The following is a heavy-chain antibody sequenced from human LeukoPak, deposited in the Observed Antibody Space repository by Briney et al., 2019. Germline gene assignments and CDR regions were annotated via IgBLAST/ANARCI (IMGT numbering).Heavy chain of an antibody. J-gene: IGHJ4*02. CDR1: GYSISSGYY. CDR3: ARAGGDY. D-gene: IGHD1-26*01. Sequence: PSETLSLTCTVSGYSISSGYYWGWIRQPPGKGLEWIGSIYHSGSTYYNPSLKSRVTISVDTSKNQFSLKLSSVNAADTAVYYCARAGGDYWGQGTLVTVSS. V-gene: IGHV4-38-2*02. CDR2: IYHSGST.